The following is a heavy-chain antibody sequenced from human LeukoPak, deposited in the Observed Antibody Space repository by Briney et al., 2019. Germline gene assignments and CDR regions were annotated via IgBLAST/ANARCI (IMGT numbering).Heavy chain of an antibody. V-gene: IGHV4-59*01. D-gene: IGHD3-10*01. CDR1: GGSISSYY. J-gene: IGHJ3*02. CDR2: IYYSGST. Sequence: SETLSLTCTVSGGSISSYYWSWIRQPPGKGLERIGYIYYSGSTNYNPSLKSRVTISVGTSKNQFSLKLSSVTAADTAVYYCARDITMVRGVVDAFDIWGQGTMVTVSS. CDR3: ARDITMVRGVVDAFDI.